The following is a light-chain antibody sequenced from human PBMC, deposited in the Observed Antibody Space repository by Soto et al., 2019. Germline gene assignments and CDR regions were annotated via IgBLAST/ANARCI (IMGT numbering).Light chain of an antibody. CDR1: QSVSSTY. CDR2: GAS. V-gene: IGKV3-20*01. Sequence: EIVLTQSPGTLSLSPGERATLSCRASQSVSSTYLAWYRQKPGQAPRLLIYGASGRATGIPDRFSGSGSGTDFTLTISRLEPEDFAVYYCQQYGTSPQTFGQGTKVEIK. CDR3: QQYGTSPQT. J-gene: IGKJ2*01.